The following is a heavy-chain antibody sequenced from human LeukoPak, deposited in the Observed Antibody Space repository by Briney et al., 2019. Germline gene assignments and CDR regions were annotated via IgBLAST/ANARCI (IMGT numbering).Heavy chain of an antibody. V-gene: IGHV1-2*04. Sequence: ASVKVSCKASGYTFTGYYMHWVRQAPGQGLEWMGWINPNSGGTNYAQKLQGWVTMTRDTSISTAYMELSRLTSDDTAVYYCARDEGIQLWLTYFDYWGQGTLVTVSS. CDR3: ARDEGIQLWLTYFDY. D-gene: IGHD5-18*01. J-gene: IGHJ4*02. CDR2: INPNSGGT. CDR1: GYTFTGYY.